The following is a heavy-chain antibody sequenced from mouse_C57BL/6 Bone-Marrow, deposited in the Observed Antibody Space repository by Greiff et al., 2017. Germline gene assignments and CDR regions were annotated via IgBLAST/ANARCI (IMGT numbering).Heavy chain of an antibody. CDR2: INPGGGGT. J-gene: IGHJ1*03. V-gene: IGHV1-54*01. CDR3: ARSSWYFDV. Sequence: QVQLLQSGAGLVKPGTSVKVSCTASGYAFTNYLIAWVKQRPGKGLEWIGVINPGGGGTNYNEKFKGKATLTEDKSTSTAYMQRSSLTSEDSAVYFSARSSWYFDVWGTGTTVTVS. CDR1: GYAFTNYL.